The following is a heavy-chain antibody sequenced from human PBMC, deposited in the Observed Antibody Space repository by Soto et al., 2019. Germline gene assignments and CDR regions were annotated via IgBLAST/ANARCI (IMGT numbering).Heavy chain of an antibody. D-gene: IGHD6-13*01. V-gene: IGHV4-30-2*01. Sequence: SETLSLTCAVSGGSISSGGYSWSWIRQPPGKGLEWIGYIYHSGSTYYNPSLKSRVTISVDTSKNQFSLKLSSVTAADTAVYYCARANVMAAAGMVWFDPWGQGTLVTVSS. J-gene: IGHJ5*02. CDR3: ARANVMAAAGMVWFDP. CDR2: IYHSGST. CDR1: GGSISSGGYS.